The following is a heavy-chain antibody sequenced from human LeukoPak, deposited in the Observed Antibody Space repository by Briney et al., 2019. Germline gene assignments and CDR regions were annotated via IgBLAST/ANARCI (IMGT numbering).Heavy chain of an antibody. D-gene: IGHD2-21*01. CDR1: GGSISSYY. J-gene: IGHJ6*03. Sequence: SETLSLTCTVSGGSISSYYWSWIRQPAGKGLEWIGRIYTSGSTNYNPSLKSRVTMSVDTSKNQFSLKLSSVTAADTAVYYCARHGQHISLSHSSRRHNYYYYMDVWGKGTTVTISS. CDR3: ARHGQHISLSHSSRRHNYYYYMDV. V-gene: IGHV4-4*07. CDR2: IYTSGST.